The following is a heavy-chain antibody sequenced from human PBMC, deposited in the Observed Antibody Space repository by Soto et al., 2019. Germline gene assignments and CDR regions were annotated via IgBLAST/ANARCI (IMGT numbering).Heavy chain of an antibody. Sequence: SETLSLTCSVSGDSVSSGSHSWTWTRQPPGKGLEFLGYIYYTGSTNYNPSLKSRVTISVDTSKNQISLKLTSVTAADTAVYYCARTSTGYGHGDYWRLGILVTVSS. V-gene: IGHV4-61*01. CDR3: ARTSTGYGHGDY. CDR1: GDSVSSGSHS. D-gene: IGHD3-10*01. J-gene: IGHJ4*02. CDR2: IYYTGST.